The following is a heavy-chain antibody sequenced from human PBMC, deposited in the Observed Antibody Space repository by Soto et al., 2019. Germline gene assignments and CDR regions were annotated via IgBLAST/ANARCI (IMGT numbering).Heavy chain of an antibody. CDR1: GFTFSSYS. J-gene: IGHJ4*02. V-gene: IGHV3-21*04. CDR2: ISSSSSYI. CDR3: ANYFAGSRYKGFDY. D-gene: IGHD3-9*01. Sequence: GGSLRLSCAASGFTFSSYSMNWVRQAPGRGLEWVSSISSSSSYIYYADSVKGRFTISRDNSKNSLYLQMNSLRGDDTAVYYCANYFAGSRYKGFDYCSQGFLVTLS.